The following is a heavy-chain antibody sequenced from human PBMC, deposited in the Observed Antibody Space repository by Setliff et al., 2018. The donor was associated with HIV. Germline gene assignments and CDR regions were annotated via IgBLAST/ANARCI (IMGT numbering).Heavy chain of an antibody. Sequence: SETLSLTCAVYGGSFSGYYGTWIRQPPGEGLEWIGEINHSGSTNYNPSLKSRVTISVDTSKNQFSLNLSSVTAADTAVYYCARGRYGGGYYELPDYYYMDVWGNGTTVTVSS. CDR1: GGSFSGYY. V-gene: IGHV4-34*01. CDR3: ARGRYGGGYYELPDYYYMDV. D-gene: IGHD1-26*01. CDR2: INHSGST. J-gene: IGHJ6*03.